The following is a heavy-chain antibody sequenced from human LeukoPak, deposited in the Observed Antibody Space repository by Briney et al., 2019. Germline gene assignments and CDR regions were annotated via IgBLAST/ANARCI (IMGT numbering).Heavy chain of an antibody. CDR2: IYYSGST. Sequence: PSETLSLTCTVSGGSVSSGSYYWSWIRQLPGKGLEWIGYIYYSGSTNYNPSLKSRVTISVDTSKNQFSLKLSSVTAADTAVYYCAREEVYAYYYGMDVWGQGTTVTVSS. CDR1: GGSVSSGSYY. D-gene: IGHD6-6*01. V-gene: IGHV4-61*01. J-gene: IGHJ6*02. CDR3: AREEVYAYYYGMDV.